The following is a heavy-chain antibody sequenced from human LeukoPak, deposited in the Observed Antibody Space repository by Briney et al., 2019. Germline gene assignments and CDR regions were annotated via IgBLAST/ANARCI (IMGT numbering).Heavy chain of an antibody. CDR3: ARGDAFGYYFDY. CDR2: INPNSGGT. J-gene: IGHJ4*02. V-gene: IGHV1-2*02. CDR1: GYTFTGYY. D-gene: IGHD3-16*01. Sequence: GASVKVSCKASGYTFTGYYMHWVRQAPGQGLEWMGWINPNSGGTNYAQKFQGRVTMTGNTSISTAYMELSRLRSDDTAVYYCARGDAFGYYFDYWGQGTLVTVSS.